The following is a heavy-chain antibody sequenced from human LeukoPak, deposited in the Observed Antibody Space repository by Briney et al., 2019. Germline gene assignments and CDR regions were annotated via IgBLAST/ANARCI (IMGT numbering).Heavy chain of an antibody. D-gene: IGHD5-24*01. CDR3: ARDLGFRDGYNWGVFDY. V-gene: IGHV1-2*02. CDR2: INPNSGGT. Sequence: ASVKVSCKASGYTFTDYYMHWVRQAPGQGLEWMGWINPNSGGTNYAQKFQGRVTMTRDTSISTAYMELSRLRSDDTAVYYCARDLGFRDGYNWGVFDYWGQGTLVTVSS. J-gene: IGHJ4*02. CDR1: GYTFTDYY.